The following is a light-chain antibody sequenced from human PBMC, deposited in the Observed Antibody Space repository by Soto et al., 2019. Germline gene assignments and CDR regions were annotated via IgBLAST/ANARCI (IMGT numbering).Light chain of an antibody. J-gene: IGKJ1*01. Sequence: VIWMTQSPSLLSASTGDRVTISSRVSQGVSSYLAWYQQKPGKAPELLIYAASTLQSGVPSRFSGSGSGSDFILSISRLQSEDFATYYCQQYYTFPPTFGQGTKVEI. V-gene: IGKV1D-8*01. CDR3: QQYYTFPPT. CDR2: AAS. CDR1: QGVSSY.